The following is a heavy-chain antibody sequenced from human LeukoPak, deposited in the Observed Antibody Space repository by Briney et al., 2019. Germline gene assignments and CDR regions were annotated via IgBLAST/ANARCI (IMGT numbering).Heavy chain of an antibody. V-gene: IGHV3-23*01. CDR3: AHFGSAEYFQD. D-gene: IGHD3-10*01. CDR1: GFTFSSYG. J-gene: IGHJ1*01. Sequence: GGSLRLSCAASGFTFSSYGMSWVRQAPGKGLEWVSAISGTGGSTYYADSVKGRFTISRDTSKNTLYLQMNSLKTEDTAVYYCAHFGSAEYFQDWGQGTLVTVSS. CDR2: ISGTGGST.